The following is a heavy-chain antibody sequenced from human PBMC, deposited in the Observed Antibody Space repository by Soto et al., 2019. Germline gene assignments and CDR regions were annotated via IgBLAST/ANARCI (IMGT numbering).Heavy chain of an antibody. V-gene: IGHV3-23*01. D-gene: IGHD3-22*01. Sequence: EVQLLESGGGLVQPGGSLRLSCAASGFTFSSYAMSWVRQAPGKGLEWVSAISGSGGSTYYADSVKGRFTISRDNSKNTLYQQMTSLRAEDTAVDYCSKAEDSSGDYNYGGQGTLVTVSS. CDR3: SKAEDSSGDYNY. J-gene: IGHJ4*02. CDR1: GFTFSSYA. CDR2: ISGSGGST.